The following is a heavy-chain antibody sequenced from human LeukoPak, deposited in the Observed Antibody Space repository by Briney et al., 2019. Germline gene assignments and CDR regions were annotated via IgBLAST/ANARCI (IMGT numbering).Heavy chain of an antibody. CDR1: GFSFSTREVA. V-gene: IGHV2-5*02. J-gene: IGHJ4*02. Sequence: SGPTLSKTTQVLTRTFIFYGFSFSTREVAVGWICQAAGKALERLALIYWDDDKRYSPSLKSTLPNTKDPSKNQVVLTTTNTDPVDTATYCCAHRPAVTTGGCRDYWGQGPVVRVP. CDR3: AHRPAVTTGGCRDY. D-gene: IGHD4-17*01. CDR2: IYWDDDK.